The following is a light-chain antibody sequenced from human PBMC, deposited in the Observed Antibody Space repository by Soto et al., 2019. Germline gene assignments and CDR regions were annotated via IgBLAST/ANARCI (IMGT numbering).Light chain of an antibody. CDR3: QKYNSAPVFT. CDR1: QGISSY. V-gene: IGKV1-27*01. Sequence: DIQMTQSPSSLSASVGDRVTITCRASQGISSYLAWYQQKPGKVPKLLIYAASTLQSGVPYRFSGSGSGTDFTLTISSLQPEDVATYDCQKYNSAPVFTFGPGTKVDIK. J-gene: IGKJ3*01. CDR2: AAS.